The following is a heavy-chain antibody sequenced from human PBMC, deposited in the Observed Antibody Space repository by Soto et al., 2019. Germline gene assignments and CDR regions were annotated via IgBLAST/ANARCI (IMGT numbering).Heavy chain of an antibody. CDR1: GFTFSSYG. CDR3: AKASGGYSYGSYFDY. J-gene: IGHJ4*02. CDR2: ISYDGSNK. D-gene: IGHD5-18*01. Sequence: GGSLRLSCAASGFTFSSYGMHWVRQAPGKGLEWVAVISYDGSNKYYADSVKGRFTISRDNSKNTLYLQMNSLRAEDTAGYYCAKASGGYSYGSYFDYWGQGTLVTVSS. V-gene: IGHV3-30*18.